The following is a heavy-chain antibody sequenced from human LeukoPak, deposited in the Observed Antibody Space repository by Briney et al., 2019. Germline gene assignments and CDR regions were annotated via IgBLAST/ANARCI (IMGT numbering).Heavy chain of an antibody. V-gene: IGHV1-24*01. D-gene: IGHD5-18*01. J-gene: IGHJ3*02. CDR1: GYTLTELS. CDR3: ATEYNVDTAMVGGYAFDI. CDR2: FDPEDGET. Sequence: ASVKVSCKFSGYTLTELSMHWVRQAPGKGLEWMGGFDPEDGETIYAQKFQGRVTMTEDTSTDTAYMELSSLRSEDTAVYYCATEYNVDTAMVGGYAFDIWGQGTMVTVSS.